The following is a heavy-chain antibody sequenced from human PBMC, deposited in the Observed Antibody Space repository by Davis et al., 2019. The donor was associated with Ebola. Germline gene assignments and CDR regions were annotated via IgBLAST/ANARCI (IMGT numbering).Heavy chain of an antibody. CDR3: ARGGVIWSGYLGVDY. J-gene: IGHJ4*02. V-gene: IGHV3-23*01. Sequence: GESLKISCSASGFTFSSYAMSWVRQAPGKGLEWVSAISGSGGSTNYADSVKGRFTISRDNAKNSLYLQMNSLRAEDTAVYYCARGGVIWSGYLGVDYWGQGTLVTVSS. CDR2: ISGSGGST. D-gene: IGHD3-3*01. CDR1: GFTFSSYA.